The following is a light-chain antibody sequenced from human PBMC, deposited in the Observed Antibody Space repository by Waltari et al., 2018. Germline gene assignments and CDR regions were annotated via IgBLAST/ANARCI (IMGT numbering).Light chain of an antibody. J-gene: IGKJ4*01. CDR1: QSVSSY. Sequence: EIVLTHSPSTLSLSPGESATLSCRASQSVSSYFAWYQQKPGQAPRLLIYDASNRATGIPARFSGSGSGTDFTLTISSLEPEDFAVYYCQQRSNWLTFGGGTKVEIK. V-gene: IGKV3-11*01. CDR3: QQRSNWLT. CDR2: DAS.